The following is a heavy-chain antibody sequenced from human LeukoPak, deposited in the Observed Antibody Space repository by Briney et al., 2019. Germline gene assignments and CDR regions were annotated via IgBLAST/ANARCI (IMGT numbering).Heavy chain of an antibody. J-gene: IGHJ4*02. CDR1: GGSISSYY. Sequence: SETLSLTCTVSGGSISSYYWSWIRQPPGKGLEWIGYIYYSGSTNYNPSLKSRVTISVDTSKNQFSLKLSSVTAADTAVYYCAGRSGLGRWGQGTLVTVSS. CDR2: IYYSGST. D-gene: IGHD3-10*01. CDR3: AGRSGLGR. V-gene: IGHV4-59*12.